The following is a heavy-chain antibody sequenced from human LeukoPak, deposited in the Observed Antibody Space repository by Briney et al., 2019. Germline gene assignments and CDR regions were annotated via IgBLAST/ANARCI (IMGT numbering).Heavy chain of an antibody. V-gene: IGHV3-30*18. Sequence: GGSLRLSCAASGFTFSRYAMNWVRQAPGKGLEWVGVISDDGRSKDYADSVKGRFTISRDNSRDTLYLQMNSLRAEDTAVYYCAKRPSDYGDYVSYFDYWGQGTLVTVSS. D-gene: IGHD4-17*01. J-gene: IGHJ4*02. CDR2: ISDDGRSK. CDR1: GFTFSRYA. CDR3: AKRPSDYGDYVSYFDY.